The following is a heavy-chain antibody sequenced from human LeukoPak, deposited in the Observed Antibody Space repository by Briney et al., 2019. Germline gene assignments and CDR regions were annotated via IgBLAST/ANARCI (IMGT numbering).Heavy chain of an antibody. CDR1: GGSISSGDYY. CDR3: ARTKVAYGSGSYRFDY. Sequence: PSETLSLTCAVSGGSISSGDYYWSWIRQPPGKGLEWIGYIYYSGSTYYNPSLKSRVTISVDTSKNQFSLKLSSVTAADTAVYYCARTKVAYGSGSYRFDYWGQGTLVTVSS. V-gene: IGHV4-30-4*02. J-gene: IGHJ4*02. CDR2: IYYSGST. D-gene: IGHD3-10*01.